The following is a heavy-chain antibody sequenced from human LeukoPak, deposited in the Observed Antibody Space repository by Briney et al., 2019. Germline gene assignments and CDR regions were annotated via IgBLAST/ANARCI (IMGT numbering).Heavy chain of an antibody. J-gene: IGHJ4*02. CDR2: IYPDDSDT. CDR1: GFFFTGYW. V-gene: IGHV5-51*01. D-gene: IGHD6-13*01. Sequence: GESLKISCKTSGFFFTGYWIGWVRQMPGKGLEWMGIIYPDDSDTRYSPSFQGQVTVSADKSISTAYLQWSSLKASDTAMYYCARESRSSRTIDYWGQGTQVTVSS. CDR3: ARESRSSRTIDY.